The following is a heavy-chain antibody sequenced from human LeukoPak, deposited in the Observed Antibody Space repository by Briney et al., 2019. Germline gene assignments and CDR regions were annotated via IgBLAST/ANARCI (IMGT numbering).Heavy chain of an antibody. V-gene: IGHV4-34*01. J-gene: IGHJ4*02. CDR1: GGTFSGYF. D-gene: IGHD3-22*01. CDR3: ASQLSGYYFDYFDY. Sequence: SETLSLTCAVHGGTFSGYFWSWIRQPPGKGLEWIGEINHGGSTNYIPSLKSRVTISVDTSKKQFSLNLTSVTAADTAVYYCASQLSGYYFDYFDYWGQGILVTSPQ. CDR2: INHGGST.